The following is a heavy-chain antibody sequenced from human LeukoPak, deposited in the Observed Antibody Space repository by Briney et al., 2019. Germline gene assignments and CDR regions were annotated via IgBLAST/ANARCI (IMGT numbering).Heavy chain of an antibody. J-gene: IGHJ6*02. Sequence: GESLKISCKGSGYSFTTYWISWVRQMPGKGPEWMGVIYPGDSDTTYSPSFQGQVTISADKSISTAYLQWSSLRASDTAIYYCARVYTSTWPYYYYYYGMDVWGQGTTVTVSS. CDR1: GYSFTTYW. V-gene: IGHV5-51*01. D-gene: IGHD6-13*01. CDR3: ARVYTSTWPYYYYYYGMDV. CDR2: IYPGDSDT.